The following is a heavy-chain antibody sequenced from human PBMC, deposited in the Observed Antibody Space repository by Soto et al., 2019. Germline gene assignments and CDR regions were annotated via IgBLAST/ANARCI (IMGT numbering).Heavy chain of an antibody. CDR2: ISAYNGNT. D-gene: IGHD3-10*01. Sequence: ASVXVSCKASGYTFTSYGISWVRQAHGQGLEWMGWISAYNGNTNYAQKLQGRVTMTTDTSTSTAYMELRSLRSDDTAVYYCAVTMVRGVIIPFDYWGQGTLVTVSS. CDR1: GYTFTSYG. J-gene: IGHJ4*02. CDR3: AVTMVRGVIIPFDY. V-gene: IGHV1-18*01.